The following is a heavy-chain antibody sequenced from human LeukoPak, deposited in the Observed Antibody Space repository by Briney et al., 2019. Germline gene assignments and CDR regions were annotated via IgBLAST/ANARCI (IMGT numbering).Heavy chain of an antibody. D-gene: IGHD2-15*01. V-gene: IGHV3-30*18. CDR1: RFTFSSYG. J-gene: IGHJ4*02. CDR3: AKESTRYCSGGSCYYFDY. Sequence: GRSLRLSCAASRFTFSSYGMHWVRQAPRKGLEWVAVISYDGSNKYYADSGKGRFTISRDKTKNTLYQQMNSQRAEDTAVYYCAKESTRYCSGGSCYYFDYWGQGTLVTVSS. CDR2: ISYDGSNK.